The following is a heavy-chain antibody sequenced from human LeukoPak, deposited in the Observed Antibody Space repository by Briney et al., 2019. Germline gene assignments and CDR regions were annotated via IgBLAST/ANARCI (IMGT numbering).Heavy chain of an antibody. CDR3: VKARMPHCGTDCLES. J-gene: IGHJ4*02. Sequence: QPGESLRLSCAASGFTFSNYGMSWVRQAPGKGLERVSVIRGSGGGTYYADSVKGRFTISRDNSKNTVYLQMNSLRAEDTAVYYCVKARMPHCGTDCLESWGQGTLVTVSS. CDR2: IRGSGGGT. CDR1: GFTFSNYG. V-gene: IGHV3-23*01. D-gene: IGHD2-21*02.